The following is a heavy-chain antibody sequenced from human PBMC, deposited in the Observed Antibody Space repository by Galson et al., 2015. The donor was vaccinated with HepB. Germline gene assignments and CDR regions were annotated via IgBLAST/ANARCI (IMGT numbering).Heavy chain of an antibody. CDR3: TSDSLYYDFWSGYPRFGLADV. D-gene: IGHD3-3*01. J-gene: IGHJ6*02. CDR2: IRSKAYGGTT. CDR1: GFTFGDYA. V-gene: IGHV3-49*03. Sequence: SLRLSCAASGFTFGDYAMSWFRQAPGKGLEWVGFIRSKAYGGTTEYAASVKGRFTISRDDSKSIAYLQMNSLKTEDTAVYYCTSDSLYYDFWSGYPRFGLADVWGQGTTVTVSS.